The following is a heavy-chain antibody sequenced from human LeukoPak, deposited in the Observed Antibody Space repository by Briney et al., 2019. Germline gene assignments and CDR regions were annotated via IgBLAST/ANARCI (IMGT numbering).Heavy chain of an antibody. J-gene: IGHJ5*02. D-gene: IGHD6-6*01. Sequence: GGSLRLSCAASGFTFSSYGMHWVRQAPGKGLEWVAVISYDGGNKYYADSVKGRFTISRDNSKNTLYLQMNSLRAEDTAVYYCAKGGGQLVGNWFDPWGQGTLVTVSS. CDR1: GFTFSSYG. V-gene: IGHV3-30*18. CDR2: ISYDGGNK. CDR3: AKGGGQLVGNWFDP.